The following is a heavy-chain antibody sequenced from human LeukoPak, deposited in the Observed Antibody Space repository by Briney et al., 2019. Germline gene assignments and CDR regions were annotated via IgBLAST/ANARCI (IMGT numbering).Heavy chain of an antibody. V-gene: IGHV4-34*01. J-gene: IGHJ6*02. CDR1: GGSFSGYY. CDR3: ARSPLYSSSWYYYGMDV. Sequence: SEILSLTCAVYGGSFSGYYWSWIRQPPGKGLEWIGEINHSGSTNYNPSLKSRVTISVDTSKNQFSLKLSSVTAADTAVYYCARSPLYSSSWYYYGMDVWGQGTTVTVSS. CDR2: INHSGST. D-gene: IGHD6-13*01.